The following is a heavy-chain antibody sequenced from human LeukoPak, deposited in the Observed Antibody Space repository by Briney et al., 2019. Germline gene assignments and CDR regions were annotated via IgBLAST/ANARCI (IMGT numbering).Heavy chain of an antibody. V-gene: IGHV1-2*02. D-gene: IGHD3-10*01. CDR2: INPNSGGT. Sequence: ASVKVSCKASGYTFTGYYMHWVRQAPGQGLEWMGWINPNSGGTNYAQKFQGRVTMTRDTSISTAYMELSRLRSDDTAVYYCARVSRGITMVRGVYDYWGQGTLVTVSS. J-gene: IGHJ4*02. CDR3: ARVSRGITMVRGVYDY. CDR1: GYTFTGYY.